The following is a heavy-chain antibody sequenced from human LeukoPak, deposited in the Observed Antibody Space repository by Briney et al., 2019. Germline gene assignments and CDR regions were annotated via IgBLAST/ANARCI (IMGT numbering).Heavy chain of an antibody. D-gene: IGHD3-10*01. CDR2: ISYDGSNK. J-gene: IGHJ5*02. CDR3: ATKEEVLWRWFDP. V-gene: IGHV3-30*04. Sequence: SLSLSCAASRFTFSSYAMQWVRQAPGEGLEWVGGISYDGSNKYYADSVKGRFTISRDDTENTQFLQMSSLIAEERAVYYCATKEEVLWRWFDPWGQGTLVTVSS. CDR1: RFTFSSYA.